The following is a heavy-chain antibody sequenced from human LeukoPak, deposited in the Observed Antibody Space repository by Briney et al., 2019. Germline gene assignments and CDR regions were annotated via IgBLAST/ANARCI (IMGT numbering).Heavy chain of an antibody. CDR3: AMPRGGSGSFDY. Sequence: PGGSLRLSCAASGFTFSSYAMHWVRQAPGKGLEGVAVISYDGSNKYYADSVKGRFTISRDNSKNTLYLQMNSLRAEDTAVYYCAMPRGGSGSFDYWGQGTLVTVSS. D-gene: IGHD3-10*01. CDR2: ISYDGSNK. CDR1: GFTFSSYA. J-gene: IGHJ4*02. V-gene: IGHV3-30-3*01.